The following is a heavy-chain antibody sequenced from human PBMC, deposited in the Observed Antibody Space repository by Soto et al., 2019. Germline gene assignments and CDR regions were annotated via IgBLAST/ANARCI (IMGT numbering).Heavy chain of an antibody. V-gene: IGHV3-33*01. D-gene: IGHD1-1*01. CDR2: IGYDGNNK. CDR3: ARGGVTGIVEIFGSPLDI. CDR1: GFSFTTYG. J-gene: IGHJ3*02. Sequence: QVQLVESGGGWVQPGRSLRLSCEATGFSFTTYGMHWVRQAPGKGLEWVAVIGYDGNNKYYEDSVEGRFTISRDNSKNTAYLQMKSLRGVDTAVYYCARGGVTGIVEIFGSPLDIWGQGTVVTVSS.